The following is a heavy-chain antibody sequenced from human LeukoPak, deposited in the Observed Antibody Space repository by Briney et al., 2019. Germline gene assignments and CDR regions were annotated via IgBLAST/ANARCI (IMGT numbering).Heavy chain of an antibody. CDR3: ARVSGWEFDY. D-gene: IGHD6-19*01. Sequence: GRSLRLSCAASGFTFSDYYMSWIRQAPGKGLEWVSYISSSSSYTNYADSVKGRFTISRDNAKNSLYLQMNSLRAEDTAVYYCARVSGWEFDYWGQGTLVTVSS. V-gene: IGHV3-11*06. CDR2: ISSSSSYT. J-gene: IGHJ4*02. CDR1: GFTFSDYY.